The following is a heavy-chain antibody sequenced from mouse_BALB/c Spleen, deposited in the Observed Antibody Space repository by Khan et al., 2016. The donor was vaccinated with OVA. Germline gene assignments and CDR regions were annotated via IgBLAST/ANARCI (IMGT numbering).Heavy chain of an antibody. CDR2: IYPGSGRT. V-gene: IGHV1-77*01. CDR3: ARSYDGAWFAY. J-gene: IGHJ3*01. D-gene: IGHD1-1*01. Sequence: QVQLQQSGPELVKPGASVKMSCKASGYTFTDYVISWVNQRTGQGLEWIGEIYPGSGRTYYNERFKDKATLTADNSSNPAYMQLSSLTSEDAAVYFCARSYDGAWFAYWGQGTLVTVSA. CDR1: GYTFTDYV.